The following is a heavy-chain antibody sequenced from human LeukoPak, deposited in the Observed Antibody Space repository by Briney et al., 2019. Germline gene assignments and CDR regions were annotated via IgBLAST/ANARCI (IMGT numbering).Heavy chain of an antibody. CDR2: IYSGGSA. D-gene: IGHD2-15*01. CDR1: EFSVSDKY. V-gene: IGHV3-53*01. J-gene: IGHJ3*02. CDR3: ARVCVRGAALRGFEI. Sequence: GGSLRLSCAASEFSVSDKYMTWVRQAPGQGLEWLSIIYSGGSAHYSDSVKGRFTISIDNSKNTVYLQVNSLRAEDTAVYYCARVCVRGAALRGFEIWGQGTMVGVSS.